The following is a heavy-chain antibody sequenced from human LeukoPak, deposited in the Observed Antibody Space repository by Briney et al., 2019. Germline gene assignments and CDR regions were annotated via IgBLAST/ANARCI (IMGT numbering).Heavy chain of an antibody. V-gene: IGHV3-23*01. Sequence: GGSLRLSCAASGFTFSSYAMSWVRQAPGKGLEWVSAISGSGGSTYYADSVKGRFTISRDNSKNTLYLQMNSLRAEDTAVYYCAKSGGYYHDSSGTILFDYWGQGTLVTVSS. D-gene: IGHD3-22*01. CDR1: GFTFSSYA. CDR2: ISGSGGST. CDR3: AKSGGYYHDSSGTILFDY. J-gene: IGHJ4*02.